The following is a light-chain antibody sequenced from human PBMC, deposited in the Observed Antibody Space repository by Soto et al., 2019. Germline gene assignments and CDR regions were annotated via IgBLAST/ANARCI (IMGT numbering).Light chain of an antibody. Sequence: QSALTQPASVSGSPGQSITISCTGTSSDVGGYNYVSWYQQHPGTAPKLMIYDVSNRPSGVSNRFSGSKSGNTASLTISGLQSEDEADYYCRSYTGSSTLVFGGGTKLTVL. J-gene: IGLJ2*01. CDR3: RSYTGSSTLV. CDR2: DVS. V-gene: IGLV2-14*01. CDR1: SSDVGGYNY.